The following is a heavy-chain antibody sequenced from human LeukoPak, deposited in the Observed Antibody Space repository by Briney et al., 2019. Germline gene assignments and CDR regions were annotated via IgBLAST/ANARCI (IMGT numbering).Heavy chain of an antibody. CDR3: SREFPFCGADCFSGVFDI. Sequence: ASVKVSYKASGYTFSSYGINWVRQAPGQGLEWMGWISVINNANTRYAQNFHGRLTMTTDTSTTTAYMELRSLRSDDTAVYYCSREFPFCGADCFSGVFDIWGQGTMVTVS. CDR1: GYTFSSYG. J-gene: IGHJ3*02. CDR2: ISVINNANT. V-gene: IGHV1-18*01. D-gene: IGHD2-21*02.